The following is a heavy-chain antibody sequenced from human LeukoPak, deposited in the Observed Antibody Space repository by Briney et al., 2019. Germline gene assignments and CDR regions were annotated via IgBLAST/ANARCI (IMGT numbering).Heavy chain of an antibody. Sequence: RSSETLSLTCTVSGGSISSYYWSWFRQPAGKGLEWIGRVYITGSTNYNPSLKSRVTMSVDTSKSQFSLRLSSVTAADTAVYYCARGGVFGVVINFDYWGQGTLVTVSS. CDR1: GGSISSYY. J-gene: IGHJ4*02. CDR3: ARGGVFGVVINFDY. D-gene: IGHD3-3*01. CDR2: VYITGST. V-gene: IGHV4-4*07.